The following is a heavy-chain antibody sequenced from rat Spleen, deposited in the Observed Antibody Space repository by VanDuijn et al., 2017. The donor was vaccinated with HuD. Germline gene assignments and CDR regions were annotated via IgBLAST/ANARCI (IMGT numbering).Heavy chain of an antibody. CDR2: ISPSGGST. J-gene: IGHJ3*01. D-gene: IGHD1-2*01. CDR1: GFTFSNYG. V-gene: IGHV5-19*01. Sequence: EVQLVESGGGLVQPGRSLKLSCAASGFTFSNYGMHWIRQAPTKGLEWVASISPSGGSTYYRDSVKGRFTISRDNAKSTLYLQMDSLRSEDTATYYCATGLFPRAAIFAYWGQGTLVTVSS. CDR3: ATGLFPRAAIFAY.